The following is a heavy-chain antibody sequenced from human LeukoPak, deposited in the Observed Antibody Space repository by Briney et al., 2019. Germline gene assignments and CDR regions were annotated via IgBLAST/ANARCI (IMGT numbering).Heavy chain of an antibody. J-gene: IGHJ4*02. CDR3: ARDAALGATGQFAY. D-gene: IGHD1-26*01. V-gene: IGHV4-4*02. CDR2: IYHSGST. CDR1: GGSISSSNW. Sequence: SGTLSLTCAVSGGSISSSNWWSWVRQPPGKGLGWIGEIYHSGSTNYNPSLKSRVTISVDKSKNQFSLKLSSVTAADTAVYYCARDAALGATGQFAYWGQGTLVTVSS.